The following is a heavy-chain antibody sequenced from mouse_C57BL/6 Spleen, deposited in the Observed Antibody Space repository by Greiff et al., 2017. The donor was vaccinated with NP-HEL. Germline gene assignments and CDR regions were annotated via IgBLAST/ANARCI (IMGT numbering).Heavy chain of an antibody. D-gene: IGHD1-1*01. CDR2: INYDGSST. CDR3: ARGGNYYGSSYVGYWYFDV. Sequence: EVMLVESEGGLVQPGSSMKLSCTASGFTFSDYYMAWVRQVPEKGLEWVANINYDGSSTYYLDSLKSRFIISRDNAKNILYLQMSSLKSEDTATYYCARGGNYYGSSYVGYWYFDVWGTGTTVTVSS. CDR1: GFTFSDYY. J-gene: IGHJ1*03. V-gene: IGHV5-16*01.